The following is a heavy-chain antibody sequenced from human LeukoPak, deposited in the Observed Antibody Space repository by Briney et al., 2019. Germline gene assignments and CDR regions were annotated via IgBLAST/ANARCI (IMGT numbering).Heavy chain of an antibody. J-gene: IGHJ3*02. CDR3: ARDPTTGTIRWAASDI. D-gene: IGHD1-1*01. Sequence: GASVKVSCKASGYTFTDYSLHWVRQAPGQGLEWMGCINPTSGATMSAQKFQGRVTMTRDTSITTAYMDLTSLTSDDTAMYYCARDPTTGTIRWAASDIWGQGTMVTVSS. V-gene: IGHV1-2*02. CDR2: INPTSGAT. CDR1: GYTFTDYS.